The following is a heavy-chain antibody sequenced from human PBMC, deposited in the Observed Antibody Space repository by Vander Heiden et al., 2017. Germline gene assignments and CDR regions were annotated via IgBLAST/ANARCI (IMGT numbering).Heavy chain of an antibody. D-gene: IGHD3-22*01. V-gene: IGHV3-72*01. Sequence: EVQLVESGGGLVQPGGSLRLSCVGSGFTFSDHYMDWVRQAPGKGLEWVGRNRNKAASHTTAYAASVEGRFAISRDDSKNSLYLQLNSLKTEDTAMYYCATSPSSGYNWGQGTQVTVSS. J-gene: IGHJ1*01. CDR2: NRNKAASHTT. CDR3: ATSPSSGYN. CDR1: GFTFSDHY.